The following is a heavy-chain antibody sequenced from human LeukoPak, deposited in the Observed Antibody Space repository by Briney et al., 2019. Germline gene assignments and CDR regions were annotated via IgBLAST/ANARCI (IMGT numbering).Heavy chain of an antibody. CDR2: ICCSCYYT. J-gene: IGHJ4*02. V-gene: IGHV3-23*01. Sequence: PGGSLRLACAASGFTFSSYGMSWVRQAPGKGREWVSAICCSCYYTFYADSVKRRFTISRHNSKNTLYLQMNSLRAEDTAVYYCAKVTYGSGTYGAFDSWGQGTLVTVSS. D-gene: IGHD3-10*01. CDR3: AKVTYGSGTYGAFDS. CDR1: GFTFSSYG.